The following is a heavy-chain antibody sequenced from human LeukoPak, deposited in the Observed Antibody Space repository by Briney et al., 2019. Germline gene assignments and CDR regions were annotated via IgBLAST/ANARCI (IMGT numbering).Heavy chain of an antibody. D-gene: IGHD3-16*01. CDR2: IRYDGSNK. CDR3: ARRSAYYYYYMDV. Sequence: PGGSLRLSCAASGFTFSSYGMHWVRQAPGKGLEWVAFIRYDGSNKYYADSVKGRFTISRDNSKNTLYLQMNSLRAEDMAVYYCARRSAYYYYYMDVWGKGTTVTVSS. CDR1: GFTFSSYG. J-gene: IGHJ6*03. V-gene: IGHV3-30*02.